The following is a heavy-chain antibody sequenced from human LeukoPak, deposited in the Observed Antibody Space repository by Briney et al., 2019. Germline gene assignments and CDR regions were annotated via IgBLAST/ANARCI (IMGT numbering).Heavy chain of an antibody. CDR2: INPRGGST. CDR3: ARDYHGSGSLTTFDY. J-gene: IGHJ4*02. Sequence: ASVKVSCKASGYTFTSFYMHWVRQAPGQGLEGMGIINPRGGSTTSAQKFQGRVTLTRDMSTSTVYMELSSLRSEDTAVYYCARDYHGSGSLTTFDYWGQGTLVTVSS. V-gene: IGHV1-46*01. CDR1: GYTFTSFY. D-gene: IGHD3-10*01.